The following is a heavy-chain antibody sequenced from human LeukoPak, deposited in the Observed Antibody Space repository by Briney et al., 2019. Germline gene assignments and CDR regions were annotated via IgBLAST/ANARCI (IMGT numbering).Heavy chain of an antibody. V-gene: IGHV3-30*04. CDR1: GFTFSNHA. CDR2: ISYDGSNK. D-gene: IGHD2-2*01. Sequence: GMSLRLSCAAAGFTFSNHAMYWVRQAPGKGLEWVAVISYDGSNKFYAASVKGRCTNSRDSSKNTLNLQMDNLRHEDTAVYYCARGLIGYCNSIKCRLPDYWGRGTLVTVSS. CDR3: ARGLIGYCNSIKCRLPDY. J-gene: IGHJ4*02.